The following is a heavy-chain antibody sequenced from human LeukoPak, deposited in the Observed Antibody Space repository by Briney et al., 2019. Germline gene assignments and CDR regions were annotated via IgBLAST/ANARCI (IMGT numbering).Heavy chain of an antibody. J-gene: IGHJ3*01. CDR2: IDHSGSI. CDR3: AKAPYLSTGS. CDR1: GGSFRDYY. Sequence: SETLSLTCAVYGGSFRDYYWSWIRQPPGKGLEWIGEIDHSGSINYNPSLKSRVTISLDTSKNQSSLKLTSVTAADTAVYYCAKAPYLSTGSWGQGILVAVSS. V-gene: IGHV4-34*01. D-gene: IGHD3-22*01.